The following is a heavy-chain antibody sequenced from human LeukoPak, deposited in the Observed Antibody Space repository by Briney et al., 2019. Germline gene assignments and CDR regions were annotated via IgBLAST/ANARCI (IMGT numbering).Heavy chain of an antibody. D-gene: IGHD1-26*01. CDR2: IRSETDGGTT. Sequence: GGSLRLSCVVSGLTFVNAWMSWVRQAPGKGLEWVGRIRSETDGGTTEYAAPVKGRFTISRDDSRNTVHLQMNSLKTEDTAVYYCTTALSYSGSYYSDNWGQGTLVTVSS. V-gene: IGHV3-15*01. CDR1: GLTFVNAW. J-gene: IGHJ4*02. CDR3: TTALSYSGSYYSDN.